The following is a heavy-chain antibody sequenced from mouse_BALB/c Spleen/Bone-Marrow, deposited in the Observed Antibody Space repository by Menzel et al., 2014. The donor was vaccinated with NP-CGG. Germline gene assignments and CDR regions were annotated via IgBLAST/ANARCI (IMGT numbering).Heavy chain of an antibody. V-gene: IGHV5-9-2*01. CDR1: GFNFSSYG. Sequence: EVKLVESGGGLVKPGGSLKLSCAASGFNFSSYGMSWVRQTPEKRLEWVASISGGGSYTYFPDSVKGRITISRDNAKNNLYLQMSSLRSEDTALYYCARHDYDWFAYWGQGTLVTVSA. CDR2: ISGGGSYT. J-gene: IGHJ3*01. CDR3: ARHDYDWFAY. D-gene: IGHD2-4*01.